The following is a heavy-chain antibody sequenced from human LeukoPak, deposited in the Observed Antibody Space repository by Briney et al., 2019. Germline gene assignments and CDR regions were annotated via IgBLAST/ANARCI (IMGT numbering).Heavy chain of an antibody. CDR3: AKAAVLLYAVTTYYFDY. CDR1: GFTFSSYE. J-gene: IGHJ4*02. CDR2: ISGSGGTT. D-gene: IGHD4-17*01. Sequence: GGSLRLSCAASGFTFSSYEMNWVRQAPGKGLEWVSVISGSGGTTYYADSVKGRFTISRDNSKNTLYLQMNSLRAEDTAVYYCAKAAVLLYAVTTYYFDYWGQGTLVTVSS. V-gene: IGHV3-23*01.